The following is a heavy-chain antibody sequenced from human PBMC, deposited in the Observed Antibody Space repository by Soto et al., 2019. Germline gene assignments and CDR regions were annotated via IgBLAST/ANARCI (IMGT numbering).Heavy chain of an antibody. CDR2: TRNKANSYNT. V-gene: IGHV3-72*01. D-gene: IGHD2-15*01. CDR3: ASRLGYRFIGGCLHYYVDY. J-gene: IGHJ4*02. Sequence: EVQLVESGGGLVQPGGSLRLSCAASGFTFSDHYMDWVRQAPGKGQEWVGRTRNKANSYNTEYAASVKGRFTISRDDSKNSLYLQMNSLKTEDTALYYCASRLGYRFIGGCLHYYVDYWGQGPLLSVSS. CDR1: GFTFSDHY.